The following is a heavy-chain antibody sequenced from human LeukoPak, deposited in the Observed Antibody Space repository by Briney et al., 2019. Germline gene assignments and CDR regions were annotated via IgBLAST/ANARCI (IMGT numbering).Heavy chain of an antibody. CDR2: VYYSGST. CDR1: GGSMTNYY. J-gene: IGHJ4*02. D-gene: IGHD6-19*01. CDR3: ARDGRYNTGWSR. V-gene: IGHV4-59*01. Sequence: SETLSLTCTVSGGSMTNYYWSWIRQSPGKGLEYIGYVYYSGSTNYNPSLKSRVTISVDTSKNQFSLKMRYVTAADTALYYCARDGRYNTGWSRWGQGTLVIVSS.